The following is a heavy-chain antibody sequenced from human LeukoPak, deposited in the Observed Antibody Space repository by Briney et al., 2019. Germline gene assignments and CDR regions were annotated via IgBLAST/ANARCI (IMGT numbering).Heavy chain of an antibody. CDR1: GFTFSSYA. J-gene: IGHJ4*02. D-gene: IGHD4-17*01. Sequence: GGSLRLSCSASGFTFSSYAMHWVRQAPGKGLEYVSAISSNGGSTYYADSVKGRFTISRDNSKNTLYLQMSGLRAEDTAVYYCVPQRDYGDYFYFDYWGQGTLVTVSS. CDR3: VPQRDYGDYFYFDY. CDR2: ISSNGGST. V-gene: IGHV3-64D*06.